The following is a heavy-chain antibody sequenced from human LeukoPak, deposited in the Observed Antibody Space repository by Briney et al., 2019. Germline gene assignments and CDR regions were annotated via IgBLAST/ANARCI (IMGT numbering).Heavy chain of an antibody. CDR1: GFTFSGYS. D-gene: IGHD1-26*01. V-gene: IGHV3-48*02. J-gene: IGHJ4*02. CDR2: ISSSSSTV. CDR3: ARETAYSFDY. Sequence: GSLRLSCVLSGFTFSGYSMIWVRQAPGKGLEWISYISSSSSTVYYADSVKGRFTIYRDNAKNSLYLQTNSVRDEDTAVYCCARETAYSFDYWGQGTLVTVSS.